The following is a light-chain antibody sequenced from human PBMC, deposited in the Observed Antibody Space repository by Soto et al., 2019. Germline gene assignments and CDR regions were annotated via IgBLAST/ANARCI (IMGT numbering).Light chain of an antibody. CDR2: EVT. J-gene: IGLJ1*01. CDR1: SSDIGSYDY. V-gene: IGLV2-14*01. CDR3: SSFTSTSTRL. Sequence: QSALTQPASVSGSPGQSITISCTGTSSDIGSYDYVSWYQQHPGKAPNLIIYEVTERPSGVSNRFSGSKSGNTASLTISGLQAEDEADYYCSSFTSTSTRLFGSGTKVTVL.